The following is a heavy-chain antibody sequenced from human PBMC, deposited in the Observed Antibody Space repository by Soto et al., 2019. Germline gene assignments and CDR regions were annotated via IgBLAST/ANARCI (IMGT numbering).Heavy chain of an antibody. V-gene: IGHV3-23*01. Sequence: EVQLLESGGGLVQPGGSLRLSCAASGFTLSSYAMSWVRQTPGKGLEWVSAISGSGGSTYYADSVKGRFTISRDNSKNTLYLQINSLRAEATAGYYCTKEDILNGYGGWGQGTLVTVSS. CDR2: ISGSGGST. D-gene: IGHD3-9*01. J-gene: IGHJ4*02. CDR3: TKEDILNGYGG. CDR1: GFTLSSYA.